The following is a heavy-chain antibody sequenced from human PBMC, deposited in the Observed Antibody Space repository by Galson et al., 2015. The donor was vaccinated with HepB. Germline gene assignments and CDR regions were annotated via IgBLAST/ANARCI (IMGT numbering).Heavy chain of an antibody. CDR3: ARYSSSSAGAFDI. CDR2: INHSGST. J-gene: IGHJ3*02. V-gene: IGHV4-34*01. D-gene: IGHD6-6*01. Sequence: SETLSLTCAVYGGSFNGYYWSWIRQPPGKGLEWIGEINHSGSTNYNPSLKSRVTISVDTSKDQFSLKLSSVTAADTAVYYCARYSSSSAGAFDIWGQGTMVTVSS. CDR1: GGSFNGYY.